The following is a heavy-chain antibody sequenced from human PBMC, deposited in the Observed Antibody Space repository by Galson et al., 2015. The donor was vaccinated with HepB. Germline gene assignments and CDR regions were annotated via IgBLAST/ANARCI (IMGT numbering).Heavy chain of an antibody. D-gene: IGHD2-15*01. CDR2: TYYRSKWYN. Sequence: CAISGDSVSSNSAAWNWIRRSPSRGLEWLGRTYYRSKWYNDYAVSVKSRITINPDTSKNQFSLQLNSVTPEDTAVYYCARDRTFYSNWFDPWGQGTLVTVSS. V-gene: IGHV6-1*01. CDR1: GDSVSSNSAA. CDR3: ARDRTFYSNWFDP. J-gene: IGHJ5*02.